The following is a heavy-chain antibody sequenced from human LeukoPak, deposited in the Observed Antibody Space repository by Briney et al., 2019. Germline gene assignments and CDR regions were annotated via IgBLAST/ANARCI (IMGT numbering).Heavy chain of an antibody. CDR3: ARVRGAGGDYFFDY. V-gene: IGHV4-59*01. Sequence: SETLSLTCTVSGGSINSYYWSWIRQPPGKGLEWIGYIYYSGSTNYNPSLKSRVTISVDTSKNQFSLKLSSVTAADTAVYYCARVRGAGGDYFFDYWGQGTLVTVSS. J-gene: IGHJ4*02. CDR1: GGSINSYY. CDR2: IYYSGST. D-gene: IGHD4-17*01.